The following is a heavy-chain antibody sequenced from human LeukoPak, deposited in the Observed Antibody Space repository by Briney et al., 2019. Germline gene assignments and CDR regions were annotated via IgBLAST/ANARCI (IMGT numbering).Heavy chain of an antibody. CDR2: ISYDGDKK. V-gene: IGHV3-30*01. CDR1: GFTISSYS. CDR3: ARDSAFVF. J-gene: IGHJ3*01. Sequence: GGSLRLSCTASGFTISSYSLHWVRQTPGKGLEWVALISYDGDKKNYADSVKGRFTISRDNSKNTLYLQMNSLTAEDTAVYYCARDSAFVFWGQGTMVAVSS.